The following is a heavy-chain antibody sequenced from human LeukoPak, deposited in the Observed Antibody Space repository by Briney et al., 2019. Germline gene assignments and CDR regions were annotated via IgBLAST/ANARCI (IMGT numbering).Heavy chain of an antibody. Sequence: SETLFLTCTVSGGSISDHYWSWIRQPSDKGLEWIGRIYSSGSANYSPSLKSRVSMSVDTSNNYFSLNLTSVTAADTALYFCARDVRYASGWSTPESWGQGILVTVSS. CDR3: ARDVRYASGWSTPES. J-gene: IGHJ5*02. CDR1: GGSISDHY. D-gene: IGHD6-19*01. CDR2: IYSSGSA. V-gene: IGHV4-4*07.